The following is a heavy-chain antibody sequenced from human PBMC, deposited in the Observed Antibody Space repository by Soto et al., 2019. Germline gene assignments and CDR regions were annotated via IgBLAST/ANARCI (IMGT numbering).Heavy chain of an antibody. D-gene: IGHD2-15*01. CDR2: INHSGST. CDR1: GGSFSGYY. V-gene: IGHV4-34*01. CDR3: ARVPDAGYCSGGSCYDASNDAFDI. Sequence: SETLSLTCAVYGGSFSGYYWSLIRQPPGKGLEWIGEINHSGSTNYNPSLKSRVTISVDTSKNQFSLKLSSVTAADTAVYYCARVPDAGYCSGGSCYDASNDAFDIWGQGTMVTVSS. J-gene: IGHJ3*02.